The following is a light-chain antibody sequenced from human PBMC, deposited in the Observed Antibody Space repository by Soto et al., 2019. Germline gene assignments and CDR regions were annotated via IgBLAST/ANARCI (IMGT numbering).Light chain of an antibody. V-gene: IGLV2-14*01. CDR1: SSDVGNYNY. CDR2: EVS. Sequence: QSALTQPASVSGSPGQSITISCTGASSDVGNYNYVSWYQQYPGKAPKLMIYEVSNRPSGVSNRFSGSKSGNTASLTISGLQAEDEADYYCTSYTTSSRLVFGGGTKVTVL. CDR3: TSYTTSSRLV. J-gene: IGLJ2*01.